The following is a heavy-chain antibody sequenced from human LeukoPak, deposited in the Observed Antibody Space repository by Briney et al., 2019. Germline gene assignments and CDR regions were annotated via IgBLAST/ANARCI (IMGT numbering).Heavy chain of an antibody. J-gene: IGHJ4*02. CDR3: ATSRTLDY. V-gene: IGHV3-7*05. Sequence: AGGSLRLSSAAPRFTFSSHWMSWVRQAPGKGLEWVANIKQAGSEKYYVDSVKGRFTISRDNAKSSLYLQMNSLRAEDTAVYYCATSRTLDYWGQGTLVTVSS. CDR1: RFTFSSHW. CDR2: IKQAGSEK.